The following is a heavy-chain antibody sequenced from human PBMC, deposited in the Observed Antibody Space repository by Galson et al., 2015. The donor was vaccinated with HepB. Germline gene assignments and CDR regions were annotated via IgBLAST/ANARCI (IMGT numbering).Heavy chain of an antibody. D-gene: IGHD1-26*01. J-gene: IGHJ6*03. V-gene: IGHV3-7*01. CDR3: AGGYSGCYYYYYMDV. CDR2: IKQDGSGK. Sequence: SLRLSCAASGFTFSSYWMSWVRQAPGKGLEWVANIKQDGSGKYYVDSVKGRFTISRDNAKNSLYLQMNSLRAEDTAVYYCAGGYSGCYYYYYMDVWGKGTTVTVSS. CDR1: GFTFSSYW.